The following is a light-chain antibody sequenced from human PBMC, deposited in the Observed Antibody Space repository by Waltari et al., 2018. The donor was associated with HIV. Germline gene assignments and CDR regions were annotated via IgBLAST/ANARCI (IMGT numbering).Light chain of an antibody. Sequence: ESQMTQSPSSLSESVGDRVTITCRASQGISNYLAWYQQKPGKVPKLLIYAASTLQSGVPSRFSGSGSGTDFTLTISSLQPEDVATYYGQKYNSAPLTFGQGTKVEIK. CDR3: QKYNSAPLT. CDR2: AAS. J-gene: IGKJ1*01. CDR1: QGISNY. V-gene: IGKV1-27*01.